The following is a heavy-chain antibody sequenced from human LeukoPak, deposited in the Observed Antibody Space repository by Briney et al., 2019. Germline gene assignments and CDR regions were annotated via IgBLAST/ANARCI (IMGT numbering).Heavy chain of an antibody. Sequence: SETLSLTCTVSGGSIGSSSYYWGWIRQPPGKGLEWIGSIYFSGSTYYNPSLKSPFTISVDTSKNQFSLKLSSVTAADTAVYYCARINGDYFDYWGQGTLVTVSS. CDR3: ARINGDYFDY. J-gene: IGHJ4*02. CDR1: GGSIGSSSYY. CDR2: IYFSGST. V-gene: IGHV4-39*07. D-gene: IGHD4-17*01.